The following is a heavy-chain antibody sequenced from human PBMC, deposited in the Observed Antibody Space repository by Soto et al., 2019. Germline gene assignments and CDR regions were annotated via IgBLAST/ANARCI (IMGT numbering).Heavy chain of an antibody. Sequence: EVQLVESGGGLVKPGGSLRLSCAASGFTFSSCSLNWVRQAPGKGLEWVSSISSGSSYIYYADSLRGRFTISRDNAKNSLYLQMNSLRAEDTAVYYCAGRDSSGPCSPYWYFDLWGRGTLVTVSS. CDR3: AGRDSSGPCSPYWYFDL. D-gene: IGHD3-22*01. V-gene: IGHV3-21*01. CDR1: GFTFSSCS. J-gene: IGHJ2*01. CDR2: ISSGSSYI.